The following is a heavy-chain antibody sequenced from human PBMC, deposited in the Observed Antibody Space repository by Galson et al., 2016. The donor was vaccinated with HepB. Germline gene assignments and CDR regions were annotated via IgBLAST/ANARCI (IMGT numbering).Heavy chain of an antibody. D-gene: IGHD2-15*01. Sequence: SLRLSCAASGFSFSRRAMNWVRQAPGKGLQWVSSISGSGDITYSAESVKSRFTISRDNSKSTLYLQMDSLRVEDTAVYYCAKPEVVVVAAHQVWGQGTLVTVSS. CDR1: GFSFSRRA. CDR2: ISGSGDIT. J-gene: IGHJ4*02. CDR3: AKPEVVVVAAHQV. V-gene: IGHV3-23*01.